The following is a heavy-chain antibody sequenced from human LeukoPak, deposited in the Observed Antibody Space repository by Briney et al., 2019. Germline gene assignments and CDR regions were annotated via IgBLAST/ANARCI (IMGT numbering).Heavy chain of an antibody. CDR1: AGNFSSYA. CDR3: ARDDGIGSSSPHFDY. V-gene: IGHV1-69*13. D-gene: IGHD6-13*01. Sequence: PEASGKLSCKASAGNFSSYAISWMRQAPGQRLNWMGGIIPIFGTANYAQKFQCRVTITAHESTSTAYMELSSLRSEDTAVYYCARDDGIGSSSPHFDYWGQGTLVTVSS. CDR2: IIPIFGTA. J-gene: IGHJ4*02.